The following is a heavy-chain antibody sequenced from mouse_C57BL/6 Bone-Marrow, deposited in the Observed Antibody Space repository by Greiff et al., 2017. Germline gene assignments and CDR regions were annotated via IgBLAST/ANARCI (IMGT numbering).Heavy chain of an antibody. CDR3: ARRNYCNFYFDY. J-gene: IGHJ2*01. CDR1: GYTFTSYW. V-gene: IGHV1-64*01. Sequence: QVQLQQPGAELVKPGASVKLSCKASGYTFTSYWMHWVKQRPGQGLEWIGMIHTNSGSTNYNEKFKSKATLTVDKSSSTAYMQLSSLTSEDSAVYYCARRNYCNFYFDYWGQGTTLAVSS. CDR2: IHTNSGST. D-gene: IGHD2-1*01.